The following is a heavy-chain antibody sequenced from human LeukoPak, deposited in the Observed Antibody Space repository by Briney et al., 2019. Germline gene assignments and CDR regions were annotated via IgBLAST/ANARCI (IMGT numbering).Heavy chain of an antibody. D-gene: IGHD4-23*01. J-gene: IGHJ4*02. CDR2: ISPGDSDT. CDR1: GYTFTGYW. Sequence: GESLKISCKSSGYTFTGYWIGWVRQMPGKGLEWMGIISPGDSDTRYSPSFQGQVTMSADKSIDTAYLQWGSLKASDTAMYYCARGRGATVITNFDYWGQGTLVTVSS. V-gene: IGHV5-51*01. CDR3: ARGRGATVITNFDY.